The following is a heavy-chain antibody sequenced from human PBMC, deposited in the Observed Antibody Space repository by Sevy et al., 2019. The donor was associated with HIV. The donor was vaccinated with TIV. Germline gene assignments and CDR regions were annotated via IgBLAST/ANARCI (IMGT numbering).Heavy chain of an antibody. V-gene: IGHV3-48*02. CDR3: AREENRELGTIPLDS. J-gene: IGHJ4*02. Sequence: GSLRLSCAASGFTFSHHNMNWVRQAPGKGLEWISYIGKSGSTTYFADSVRGRFTISRDNAKNSLFLEMHSLTDEDTAVYYCAREENRELGTIPLDSWGRGIQVTVSS. CDR2: IGKSGSTT. CDR1: GFTFSHHN. D-gene: IGHD7-27*01.